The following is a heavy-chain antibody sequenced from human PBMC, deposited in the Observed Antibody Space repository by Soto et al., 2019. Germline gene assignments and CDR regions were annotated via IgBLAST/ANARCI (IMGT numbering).Heavy chain of an antibody. V-gene: IGHV4-31*03. CDR1: GGSISSGGYY. Sequence: QVQLQESGPGLVKPSQTLSLTCTVSGGSISSGGYYWSWIRQHPGKGLEWIGYIYYSGSTYYNPSLKSRVTISVDASKNQFSLKLSSVTAADTAVYYCARAEDYTETLLYWYFDLWGRGTLVTVSS. D-gene: IGHD4-4*01. J-gene: IGHJ2*01. CDR2: IYYSGST. CDR3: ARAEDYTETLLYWYFDL.